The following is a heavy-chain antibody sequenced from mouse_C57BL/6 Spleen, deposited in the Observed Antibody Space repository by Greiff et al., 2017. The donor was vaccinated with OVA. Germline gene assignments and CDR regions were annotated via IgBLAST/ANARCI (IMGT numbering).Heavy chain of an antibody. V-gene: IGHV2-6-1*01. J-gene: IGHJ1*03. CDR1: GFSLTSYG. CDR3: ARHGNHAWYFDV. Sequence: VQLKESGPGLVAPSQCLSITCTVSGFSLTSYGVHWVRQPPGKGLEWLVVIWSDGSTTYNSALKSRLIISKENSKSQVFLKMNSLQTDDTAMYYCARHGNHAWYFDVWGTGTTVTVSS. D-gene: IGHD2-1*01. CDR2: IWSDGST.